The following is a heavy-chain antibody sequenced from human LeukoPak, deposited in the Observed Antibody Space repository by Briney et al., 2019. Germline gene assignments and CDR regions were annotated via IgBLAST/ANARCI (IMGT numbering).Heavy chain of an antibody. J-gene: IGHJ4*02. V-gene: IGHV1-18*01. CDR3: ARALDSSSWVVFDY. Sequence: GASVKVSCKASGYTFTSYGISWVRQAPGQGLEWMGWISAYNGNTNYAQKLQGRVTMTTDTSTSTAYMELRSLRSEDTAVYYCARALDSSSWVVFDYWGQGTLVTVSS. CDR1: GYTFTSYG. D-gene: IGHD6-13*01. CDR2: ISAYNGNT.